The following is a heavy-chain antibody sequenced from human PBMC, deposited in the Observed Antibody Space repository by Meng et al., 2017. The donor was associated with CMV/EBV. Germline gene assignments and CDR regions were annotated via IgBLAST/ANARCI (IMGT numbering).Heavy chain of an antibody. V-gene: IGHV4-39*01. J-gene: IGHJ4*02. Sequence: ISSSSYYWGGIRQPPGKGLEWIGSIYYSGSTYYNPSLKSRVTISVDTSKNQFSLKLSSVTAADTAVYYCAKSLSITIFGVVIDPFDYWGQGTLVTVSS. D-gene: IGHD3-3*01. CDR1: ISSSSYY. CDR3: AKSLSITIFGVVIDPFDY. CDR2: IYYSGST.